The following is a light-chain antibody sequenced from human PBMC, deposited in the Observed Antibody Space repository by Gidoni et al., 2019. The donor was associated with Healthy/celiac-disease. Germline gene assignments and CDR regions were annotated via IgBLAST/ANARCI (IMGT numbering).Light chain of an antibody. J-gene: IGKJ2*01. CDR1: QSLLHSNGYNY. Sequence: DSVMTQSPLSLPVTPGEPASISCRSSQSLLHSNGYNYLDWYLQKPGQSPQLLIYLGSNRASGVPDRFSGSGSGTDFTLKISRVEAEDVGVYYCMQALQTPYTFXQXTKLEIK. CDR3: MQALQTPYT. V-gene: IGKV2-28*01. CDR2: LGS.